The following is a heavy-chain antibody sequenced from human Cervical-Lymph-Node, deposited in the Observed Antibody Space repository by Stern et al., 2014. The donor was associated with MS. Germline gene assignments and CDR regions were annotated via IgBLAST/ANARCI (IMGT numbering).Heavy chain of an antibody. CDR2: ITPMFGTS. V-gene: IGHV1-69*01. D-gene: IGHD6-13*01. CDR1: GGRFSTDT. CDR3: ARDQGGIADS. Sequence: QLVQSGAEVKKPGSSVTVSCKASGGRFSTDTISWVRQAPGQGLEWKGGITPMFGTSNYAQKFQGRVTTTADVSTSTAYMELTSLRSEDTAVYFCARDQGGIADSWGQGTLVIVSS. J-gene: IGHJ4*02.